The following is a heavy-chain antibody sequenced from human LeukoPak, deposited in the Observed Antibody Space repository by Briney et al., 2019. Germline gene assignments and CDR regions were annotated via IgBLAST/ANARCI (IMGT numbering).Heavy chain of an antibody. CDR3: AKGYTVTTTLVDY. J-gene: IGHJ4*02. V-gene: IGHV3-23*01. Sequence: GGSLRLSCAASGFIFSSYAMNWVRQAPGKGLEWVSAISGSGGSPYYADSVKGRFTISRDNSKNTLFLQMNSLRAEDTAVYYCAKGYTVTTTLVDYWAREPWSPSPQ. D-gene: IGHD4-17*01. CDR1: GFIFSSYA. CDR2: ISGSGGSP.